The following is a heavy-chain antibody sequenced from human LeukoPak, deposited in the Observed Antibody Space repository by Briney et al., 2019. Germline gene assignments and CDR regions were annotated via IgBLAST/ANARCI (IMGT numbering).Heavy chain of an antibody. V-gene: IGHV1-2*02. CDR3: ARAAGNKGIQNWFDP. J-gene: IGHJ5*02. CDR1: GYTFTGYY. CDR2: INPNSGGT. Sequence: ASVKVSCKASGYTFTGYYMHWVRQAPGQGLEWMGWINPNSGGTNYAQKFQGRVTMTRDTSISTAYMELSRLRSDDTAVYYCARAAGNKGIQNWFDPWGQGTLVTVSS.